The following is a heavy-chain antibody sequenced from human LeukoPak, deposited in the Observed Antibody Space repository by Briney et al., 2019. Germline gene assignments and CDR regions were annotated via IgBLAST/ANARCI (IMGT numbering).Heavy chain of an antibody. J-gene: IGHJ3*02. D-gene: IGHD1-26*01. Sequence: PGGSLRLSCAASGFSFSDYNMNWVRQAPGKGLEWVSSISTNFIYYADSVRGRFIISRDNAKSSLYLQMNSLGAEDTAVYYCARGGIITSYAFEIWGQGAMVTVSS. CDR3: ARGGIITSYAFEI. V-gene: IGHV3-21*04. CDR1: GFSFSDYN. CDR2: ISTNFI.